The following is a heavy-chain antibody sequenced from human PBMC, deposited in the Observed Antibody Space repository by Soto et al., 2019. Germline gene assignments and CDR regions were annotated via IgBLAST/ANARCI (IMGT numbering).Heavy chain of an antibody. CDR2: ISYDGSNK. J-gene: IGHJ4*02. CDR1: GFTFSSYG. V-gene: IGHV3-30*18. CDR3: AKEMRAGNNCTNGVCYIYYFDY. Sequence: GGSLRLSCAASGFTFSSYGMHWVRQAPGKGLEWVAVISYDGSNKYYADSVKGRFTISRDNSKNTLYLQMNSLRAEDTAVYYCAKEMRAGNNCTNGVCYIYYFDYWGQGTLVTVSS. D-gene: IGHD2-8*01.